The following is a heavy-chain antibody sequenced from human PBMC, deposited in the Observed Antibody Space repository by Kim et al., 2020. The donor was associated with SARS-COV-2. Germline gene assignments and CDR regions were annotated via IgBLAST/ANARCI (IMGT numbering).Heavy chain of an antibody. Sequence: GGSLRLSCAASGFTFSSYAMSWVRQAPGKGLEWVSAISGSGGSTYYADSVKGRFTISRDNSKNTLYLQMNSLRAEDTAVYYCAKDRLAMTTVPRGGFDYWGQGTLVTVSS. D-gene: IGHD4-17*01. V-gene: IGHV3-23*01. CDR3: AKDRLAMTTVPRGGFDY. CDR2: ISGSGGST. J-gene: IGHJ4*02. CDR1: GFTFSSYA.